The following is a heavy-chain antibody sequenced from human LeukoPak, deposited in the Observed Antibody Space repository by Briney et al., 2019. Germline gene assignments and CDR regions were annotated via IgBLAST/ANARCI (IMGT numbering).Heavy chain of an antibody. D-gene: IGHD2-15*01. Sequence: ASVKVSCKASGGTFSSYAISWVRQAPGQGLEWMGGIIPIFGTANYAQKFQGRVTITADESTSTAYMELSSLRSEDTAVYYCAAVYCSGGSCYSLSLNSYYYYYGMDVWGQGTTVTVSS. J-gene: IGHJ6*02. V-gene: IGHV1-69*13. CDR1: GGTFSSYA. CDR3: AAVYCSGGSCYSLSLNSYYYYYGMDV. CDR2: IIPIFGTA.